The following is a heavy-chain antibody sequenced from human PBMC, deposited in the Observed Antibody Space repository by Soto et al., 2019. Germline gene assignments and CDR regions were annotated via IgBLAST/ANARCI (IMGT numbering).Heavy chain of an antibody. D-gene: IGHD2-21*02. CDR1: GDTFTEYY. CDR2: VNPSGGHT. CDR3: ARGGHVVVVTAALAY. Sequence: QVQLMQSGAEVKKPGASVKVSCKASGDTFTEYYIHWVRQAPGQGLEWMGTVNPSGGHTTYAQHSLXSXTLXRDTATSTLYMELTSLTSEDTAVYYCARGGHVVVVTAALAYWGQGTLVTVSS. J-gene: IGHJ4*02. V-gene: IGHV1-46*01.